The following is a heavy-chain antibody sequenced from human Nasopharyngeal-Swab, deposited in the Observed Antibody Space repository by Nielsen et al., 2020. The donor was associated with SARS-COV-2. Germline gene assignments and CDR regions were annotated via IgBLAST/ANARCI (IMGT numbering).Heavy chain of an antibody. D-gene: IGHD5-12*01. V-gene: IGHV3-30*03. CDR2: ISFDGSKK. Sequence: GESLKISCAASGFTFNSHGMHWVRQAPGKGLEWVAVISFDGSKKYYADSVKGRFTISRDSSKNTLYLQMNSLRAEDTAVYYFARDTSVDIVLLYYGMDVWGQGTTVTVSS. CDR3: ARDTSVDIVLLYYGMDV. J-gene: IGHJ6*02. CDR1: GFTFNSHG.